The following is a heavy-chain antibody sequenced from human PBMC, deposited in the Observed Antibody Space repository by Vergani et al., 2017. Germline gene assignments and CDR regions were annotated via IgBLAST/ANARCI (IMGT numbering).Heavy chain of an antibody. CDR2: IRGSGGST. D-gene: IGHD5-12*01. J-gene: IGHJ6*02. V-gene: IGHV3-23*01. CDR1: GFTFNHYA. CDR3: AKANHRNSGYDYLYYYHAMDV. Sequence: EVQLLESGGDLVQPGGSLRLSCAASGFTFNHYAMNWVGQAPGKGLEWVSGIRGSGGSTYYAGSVKGRFTISRDSSKNTLYLQMNSLSAGDTAVYYCAKANHRNSGYDYLYYYHAMDVWGQGTTVTVSS.